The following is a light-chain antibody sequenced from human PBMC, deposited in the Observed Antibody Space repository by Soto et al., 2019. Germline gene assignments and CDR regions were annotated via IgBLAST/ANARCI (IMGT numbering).Light chain of an antibody. V-gene: IGLV2-14*03. Sequence: QSALTQPASVSGSPGQSITISCTGTSSDVGGYDYVSWYQQHPGRPPKLVISDVTNRPSVVSNRFSGSKSGNTASLTISGLQAEDEAVYCCSSYTISRTPYVFGPRSKVTVL. CDR1: SSDVGGYDY. J-gene: IGLJ1*01. CDR3: SSYTISRTPYV. CDR2: DVT.